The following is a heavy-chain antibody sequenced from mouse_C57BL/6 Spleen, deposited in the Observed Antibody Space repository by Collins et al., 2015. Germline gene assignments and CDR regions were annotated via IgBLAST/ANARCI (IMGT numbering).Heavy chain of an antibody. J-gene: IGHJ3*01. CDR1: GYSITSDYA. D-gene: IGHD2-1*01. CDR3: ARSPIYYGNPWFAY. CDR2: ISYSGST. Sequence: DVQPQESGPGLVKPSQSLSLTCTVTGYSITSDYAWNWIRQFPGNKLEWMGYISYSGSTCYNPSLKSRISITRDTSKNQFFLQLNSVTTEDTATYYCARSPIYYGNPWFAYWGQGTLVTVSA. V-gene: IGHV3-2*02.